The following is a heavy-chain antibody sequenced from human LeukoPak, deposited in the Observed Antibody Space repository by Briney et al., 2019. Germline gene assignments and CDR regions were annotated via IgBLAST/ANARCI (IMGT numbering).Heavy chain of an antibody. CDR3: AREGVYYYDSSGYYDY. J-gene: IGHJ4*02. CDR2: ISSNGGST. V-gene: IGHV3-64*01. Sequence: GGSLRLSCAASGFTFSSYAMHWVRQAPGKGLEYVSAISSNGGSTYYANSAKGRFTISRDNSKNTLYLQMGSLRAEDMAAYYCAREGVYYYDSSGYYDYWGQGTLVTVSS. D-gene: IGHD3-22*01. CDR1: GFTFSSYA.